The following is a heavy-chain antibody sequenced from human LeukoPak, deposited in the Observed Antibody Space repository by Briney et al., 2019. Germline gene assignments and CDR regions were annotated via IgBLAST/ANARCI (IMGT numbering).Heavy chain of an antibody. CDR1: GFTVSSNY. CDR3: ARVYCSSTSCPAD. D-gene: IGHD2-2*01. V-gene: IGHV3-21*01. CDR2: ISGTSNYI. Sequence: GGSLRLSCAASGFTVSSNYMSWVRQAPGKGLEWVSSISGTSNYIYYADSVKGRFTISRDNAKNSLYLQMNSLRAEDTAVYYCARVYCSSTSCPADWGQGTLVTVSS. J-gene: IGHJ4*02.